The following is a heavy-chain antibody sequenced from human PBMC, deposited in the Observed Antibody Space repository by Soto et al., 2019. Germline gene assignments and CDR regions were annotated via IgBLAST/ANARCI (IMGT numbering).Heavy chain of an antibody. V-gene: IGHV1-18*01. Sequence: QVQLVQSGAEVKKPGASVKVSCKASGYTFTSYGISWVRQAPGQGLEWMGWISAYNGNTNYAQKLQGRVTMTTDPSKSTAYRELRSLRSDDTAVYYCARDRRYSSSWYEVDVWGQGTTVTVSS. CDR3: ARDRRYSSSWYEVDV. CDR1: GYTFTSYG. J-gene: IGHJ6*02. D-gene: IGHD6-13*01. CDR2: ISAYNGNT.